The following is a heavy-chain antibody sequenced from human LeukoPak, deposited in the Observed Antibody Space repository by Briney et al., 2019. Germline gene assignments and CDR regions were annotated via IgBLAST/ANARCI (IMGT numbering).Heavy chain of an antibody. J-gene: IGHJ4*02. CDR3: VIWGDYDVLTGYYVPDY. D-gene: IGHD3-9*01. CDR2: ITGSGTNT. V-gene: IGHV3-23*01. Sequence: GGSLRLSCVASGFTFSNYAMSWVRQAPGKGLEWVSAITGSGTNTYYADSVKGRFTISRDNSKNTVFLQMNSLRHEGTAIYYCVIWGDYDVLTGYYVPDYWGQGTLVTVSS. CDR1: GFTFSNYA.